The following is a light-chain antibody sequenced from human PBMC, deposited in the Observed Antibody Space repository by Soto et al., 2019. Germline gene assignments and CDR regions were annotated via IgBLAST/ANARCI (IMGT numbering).Light chain of an antibody. J-gene: IGLJ2*01. Sequence: QSALTQPPSASGSPGQSVTISCTGTLSDVGGQNLVSWYRQDPGKAPKLIIYDVNQRPSGVPDRFSGSKSGSTASLTVSGLQAEDEGNYYCSSYTGTNVIFGGGTKLTVL. CDR3: SSYTGTNVI. CDR2: DVN. CDR1: LSDVGGQNL. V-gene: IGLV2-8*01.